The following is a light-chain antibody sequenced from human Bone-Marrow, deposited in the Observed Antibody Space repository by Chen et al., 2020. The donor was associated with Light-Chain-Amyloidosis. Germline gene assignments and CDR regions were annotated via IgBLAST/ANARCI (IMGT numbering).Light chain of an antibody. CDR1: SSDVGGYNY. CDR3: SSYTSSSTWV. J-gene: IGLJ3*02. Sequence: QSALTQPASVSGSPGQSITISCTGTSSDVGGYNYVSWYQQPPGKAPKLMIYDVSNRPSGVSNRFSGSTSGNTASLTISGLQAEDEADYYCSSYTSSSTWVFGGGTKLTVL. V-gene: IGLV2-14*03. CDR2: DVS.